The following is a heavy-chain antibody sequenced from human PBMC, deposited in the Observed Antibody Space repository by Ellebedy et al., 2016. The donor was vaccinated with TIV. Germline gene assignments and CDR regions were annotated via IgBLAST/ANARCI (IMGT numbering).Heavy chain of an antibody. CDR1: GYTFTHYG. J-gene: IGHJ4*02. D-gene: IGHD3-16*01. V-gene: IGHV1-18*04. CDR2: INPYNGNT. Sequence: AASVKVSCKASGYTFTHYGISWVRQAPGQGLEWMGCINPYNGNTTYAQKYQGRVTMTTDPSTRTSYMELSSLTSDDTAIYYCARHLESRWLIHGGDYWGQGSLVTVSS. CDR3: ARHLESRWLIHGGDY.